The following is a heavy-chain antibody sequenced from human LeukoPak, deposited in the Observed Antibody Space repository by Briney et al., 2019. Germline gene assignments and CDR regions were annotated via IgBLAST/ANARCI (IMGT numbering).Heavy chain of an antibody. Sequence: PSETLSLTCAVHGGSISGYYWTWIRQTPGRGLECIGEVTDSGRTNYNPSLKSRVSISIDTSRNQFSLQLTSVTAADTATYFCARAPYYYGSGTYHNKGLSDYWGQGTLVTVSS. J-gene: IGHJ4*02. V-gene: IGHV4-34*01. CDR2: VTDSGRT. CDR1: GGSISGYY. CDR3: ARAPYYYGSGTYHNKGLSDY. D-gene: IGHD3-10*01.